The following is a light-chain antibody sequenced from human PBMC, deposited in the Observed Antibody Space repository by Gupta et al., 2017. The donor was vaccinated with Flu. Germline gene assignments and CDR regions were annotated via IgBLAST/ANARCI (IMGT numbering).Light chain of an antibody. CDR3: QQKNSSSWT. J-gene: IGKJ1*01. CDR1: KSVRKY. CDR2: VAS. V-gene: IGKV1-39*01. Sequence: PDSLSASVGDRGTITCRERKSVRKYLYWYQQKPGKAPKLMIYVASRRESGVPSRFSGSGFGTDFTLTISSRQPEDFAIYYCQQKNSSSWTFGQGTKVEIK.